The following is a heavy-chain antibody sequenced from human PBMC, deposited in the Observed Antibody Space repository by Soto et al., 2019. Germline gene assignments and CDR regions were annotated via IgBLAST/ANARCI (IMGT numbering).Heavy chain of an antibody. CDR1: GFTFSSYA. CDR3: ADVVVPAAINYGMDV. D-gene: IGHD2-2*01. J-gene: IGHJ6*02. Sequence: GGSLRLSCAASGFTFSSYAMSWVRQAPGKGLEWVSAISGSGGSTYYADSVKGRFTISRDNSKNTLYLQMNSLRAEDTAVYYCADVVVPAAINYGMDVWGQGTTVTVSS. CDR2: ISGSGGST. V-gene: IGHV3-23*01.